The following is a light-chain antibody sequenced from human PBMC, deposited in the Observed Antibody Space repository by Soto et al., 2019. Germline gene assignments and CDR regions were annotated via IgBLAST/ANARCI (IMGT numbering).Light chain of an antibody. J-gene: IGKJ4*01. CDR2: AAS. Sequence: AIRMTQSPSSFSASTGDRVTITCRASQGISSYLAWYQQKPGKAPKLLIYAASTLQSGVPSRFSGSGSGTDFTLTISCLQSEEFATYYCKQYYRYPPTFGGGTKVEIK. CDR1: QGISSY. V-gene: IGKV1-8*01. CDR3: KQYYRYPPT.